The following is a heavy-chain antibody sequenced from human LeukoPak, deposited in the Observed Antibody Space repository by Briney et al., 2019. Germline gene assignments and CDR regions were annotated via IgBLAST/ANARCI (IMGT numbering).Heavy chain of an antibody. CDR2: IYYSGST. CDR1: GGSISSGDYY. CDR3: ARASMVRGNDAFDI. V-gene: IGHV4-30-4*08. J-gene: IGHJ3*02. D-gene: IGHD3-10*01. Sequence: SETLSLTFTVSGGSISSGDYYWSWIRQPPGKGLEWIGYIYYSGSTYYNPSLKSRVTISVDTSKNQFSLKLSSVTAADTAVYYCARASMVRGNDAFDIWGQGTMVTVSS.